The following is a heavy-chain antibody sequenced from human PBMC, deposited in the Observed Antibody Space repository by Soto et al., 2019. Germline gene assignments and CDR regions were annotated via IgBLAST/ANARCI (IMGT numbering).Heavy chain of an antibody. CDR2: ISGSGGST. Sequence: PGGSLRLSCAASGFTFSSYAMSWVRQAPGKGLEWVSAISGSGGSTYYADSVKGRFTISRDNSKNTLYLQMNSLRAEDTAVYYCAKVNPLAYCGGDCGYYFDYWGQGTLVTVLL. CDR3: AKVNPLAYCGGDCGYYFDY. V-gene: IGHV3-23*01. J-gene: IGHJ4*02. CDR1: GFTFSSYA. D-gene: IGHD2-21*02.